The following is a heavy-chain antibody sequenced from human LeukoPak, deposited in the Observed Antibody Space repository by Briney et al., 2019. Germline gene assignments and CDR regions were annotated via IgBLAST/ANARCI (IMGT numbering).Heavy chain of an antibody. D-gene: IGHD1-26*01. Sequence: ASVKVSCKASGYTFTSYGISWVRQAPGQGLEWMGWISTYNGNTNYAQKLKGRVTMTTDTSTSTAYMELRSLRSDDTAVYYCARDLWGPYYFDYWGQGTLVTVSS. CDR2: ISTYNGNT. J-gene: IGHJ4*02. CDR3: ARDLWGPYYFDY. CDR1: GYTFTSYG. V-gene: IGHV1-18*01.